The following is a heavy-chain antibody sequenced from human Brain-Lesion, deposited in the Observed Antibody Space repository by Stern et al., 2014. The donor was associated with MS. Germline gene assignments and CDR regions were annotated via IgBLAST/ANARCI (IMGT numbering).Heavy chain of an antibody. D-gene: IGHD5-18*01. CDR2: IYTTGST. J-gene: IGHJ4*02. V-gene: IGHV4-61*02. Sequence: VQLVQSGPGLVKPSQTLSLTRTVSGGSVGSGRYDWSWIRQPAGKGLEWIGSIYTTGSTYYNPSLKSRVSISIVTSKNPFSLKLTSVTAADTAVYYCARDKEDTNMAFRYFDNWGQGTLVTVSS. CDR3: ARDKEDTNMAFRYFDN. CDR1: GGSVGSGRYD.